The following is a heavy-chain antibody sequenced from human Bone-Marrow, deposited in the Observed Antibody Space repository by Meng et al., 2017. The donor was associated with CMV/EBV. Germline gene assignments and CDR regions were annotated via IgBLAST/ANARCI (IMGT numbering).Heavy chain of an antibody. Sequence: SETLSLTCAVYGWSFSGYYWSWIRQPPGKGLEWIGEINHSGSTNYNPSLKSRVTISVDTSKNQFSLKLSSVTAADTAVYYCARDPYDFWSGSHWFDPWGQGTLVTVSS. CDR1: GWSFSGYY. V-gene: IGHV4-34*01. J-gene: IGHJ5*02. CDR2: INHSGST. D-gene: IGHD3-3*01. CDR3: ARDPYDFWSGSHWFDP.